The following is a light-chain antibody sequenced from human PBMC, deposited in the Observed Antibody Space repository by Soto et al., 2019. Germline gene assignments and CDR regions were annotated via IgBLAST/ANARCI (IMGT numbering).Light chain of an antibody. Sequence: DIQMTHSPSTLSASVGDRVTISCRATQSISSWLAWYQQKPGKAPKVLIYQASNLESGVPSRFSGSGSGTEFALTISSLQPDDFATYSCQQYNSYSDTFGQGTKLEI. J-gene: IGKJ2*01. CDR3: QQYNSYSDT. CDR1: QSISSW. V-gene: IGKV1-5*03. CDR2: QAS.